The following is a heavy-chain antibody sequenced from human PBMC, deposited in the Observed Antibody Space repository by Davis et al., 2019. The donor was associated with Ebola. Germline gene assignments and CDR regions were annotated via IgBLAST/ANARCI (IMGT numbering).Heavy chain of an antibody. CDR1: GFTFSSYA. J-gene: IGHJ4*02. V-gene: IGHV3-23*01. CDR2: ISGSGDTT. D-gene: IGHD4-23*01. CDR3: ARDSTTVVSQKQFDY. Sequence: GESLKISCAASGFTFSSYAMSWVRQAPGKGLEWVSAISGSGDTTLYADSVKGRFTISRDNAKNSLYLQMNSLRDEDTAVYYCARDSTTVVSQKQFDYWGQGTLVTVSS.